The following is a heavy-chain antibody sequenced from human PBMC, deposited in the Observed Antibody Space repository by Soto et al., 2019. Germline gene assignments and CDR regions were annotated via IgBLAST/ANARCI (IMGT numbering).Heavy chain of an antibody. CDR3: YLVKVPAATTYYYYGMDV. Sequence: VKVSCKASGGTFSSYAISWVRQAPGQGLEWMGGIIPIFGTANYAQKFQGRVTITADESTSTAYMELSSLRSEDTAVYYCYLVKVPAATTYYYYGMDVWGQGTTVTVSS. CDR1: GGTFSSYA. D-gene: IGHD2-2*01. CDR2: IIPIFGTA. V-gene: IGHV1-69*13. J-gene: IGHJ6*02.